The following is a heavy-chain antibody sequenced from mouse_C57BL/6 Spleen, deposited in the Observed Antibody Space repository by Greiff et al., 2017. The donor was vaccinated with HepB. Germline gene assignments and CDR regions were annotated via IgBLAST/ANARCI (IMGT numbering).Heavy chain of an antibody. CDR1: GYAFSSYW. V-gene: IGHV1-80*01. Sequence: VQLQQSGAELVKPGASVKISCKASGYAFSSYWMNWVKQRPGKGLEWIGQIYPGDGDTNYNGKFKGKATMTADKSSSTAYMQLSSLTSEDSAVYFCARRGSYDGYYVHFDYWGQGTTLTVSS. CDR3: ARRGSYDGYYVHFDY. D-gene: IGHD2-3*01. J-gene: IGHJ2*01. CDR2: IYPGDGDT.